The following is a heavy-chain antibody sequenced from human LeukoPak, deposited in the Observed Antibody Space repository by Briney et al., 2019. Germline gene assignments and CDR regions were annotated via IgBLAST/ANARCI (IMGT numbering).Heavy chain of an antibody. V-gene: IGHV3-11*01. J-gene: IGHJ4*02. CDR1: GFTFSDYY. CDR2: ISSSGSTI. Sequence: GGSLRLSCAASGFTFSDYYMSWIRQAPGKGLEWVSYISSSGSTIYYADSVKGRFTISRDNAKNSLYLQMNSLRAEDTAVYYCARDRSGSFPLDYFDYWGQGTLDTVSS. CDR3: ARDRSGSFPLDYFDY. D-gene: IGHD1-26*01.